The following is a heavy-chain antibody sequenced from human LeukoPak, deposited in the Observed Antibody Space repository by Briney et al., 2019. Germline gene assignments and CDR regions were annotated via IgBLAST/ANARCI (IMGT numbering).Heavy chain of an antibody. V-gene: IGHV1-69*13. Sequence: SVKVSCKASGGTFSSYAISWVRQAPGQGLEWMGGIIPIFGTANYAQKFQGRVTITADESTSTAYMELSSLRSEDTAVYYCARDRRRIVVVTTGNDAFDIWGQGTMVTVSS. CDR3: ARDRRRIVVVTTGNDAFDI. CDR2: IIPIFGTA. J-gene: IGHJ3*02. CDR1: GGTFSSYA. D-gene: IGHD3-22*01.